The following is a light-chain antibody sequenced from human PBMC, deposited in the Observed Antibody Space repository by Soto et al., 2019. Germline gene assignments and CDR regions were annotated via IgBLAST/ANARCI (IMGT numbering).Light chain of an antibody. CDR2: DAS. CDR3: QHYGGMST. V-gene: IGKV1-5*01. CDR1: QSISNR. J-gene: IGKJ1*01. Sequence: DIQMTQSPSTLSASVGDRVTITCRASQSISNRLAWYQQKPGKAPKVLIYDASSLESGVPSRFSGSGSGTEFILTISSLQPNDFASYCCQHYGGMSTFGQGTELDIK.